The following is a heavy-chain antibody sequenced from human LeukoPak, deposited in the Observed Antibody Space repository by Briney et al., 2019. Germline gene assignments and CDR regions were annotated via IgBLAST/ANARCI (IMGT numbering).Heavy chain of an antibody. V-gene: IGHV3-23*01. CDR2: ISGGAGST. Sequence: GGSLRLSFAASGFTLCTNPMNWVRPAPGKGLEWVSTISGGAGSTYYADSVKGRFTISRDNSKNTLYLQMNSLRAEDTAVYYCAKESQYSGNYYWGQGTLVTVSS. J-gene: IGHJ4*02. D-gene: IGHD1-26*01. CDR3: AKESQYSGNYY. CDR1: GFTLCTNP.